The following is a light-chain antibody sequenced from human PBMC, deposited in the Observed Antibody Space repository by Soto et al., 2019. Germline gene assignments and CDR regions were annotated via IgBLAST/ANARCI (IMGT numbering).Light chain of an antibody. Sequence: DIQMTQSPSTLSGSVGDRVTITCRASQTISSWLAWYQQKPGKAPKLLIYKASTLKSGVPSRFSGSGSGTEFTLTISCLQSEDFATYYCQQYYSYPLTCGQGTKVDI. CDR2: KAS. V-gene: IGKV1-5*03. CDR1: QTISSW. J-gene: IGKJ1*01. CDR3: QQYYSYPLT.